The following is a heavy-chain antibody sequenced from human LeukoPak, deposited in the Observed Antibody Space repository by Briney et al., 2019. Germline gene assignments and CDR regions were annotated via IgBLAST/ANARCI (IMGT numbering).Heavy chain of an antibody. J-gene: IGHJ3*02. CDR1: GYTFTSYD. Sequence: VASVKVSCKASGYTFTSYDFNWVRQATGQRPEWMGWMSPNSGDTGYAQKFQDRVTMTRNTSISTAYMELSRLRSDDTAVYYCAMYHGHSSSWYRDAFDIWGQGTMVTVSS. V-gene: IGHV1-8*01. CDR3: AMYHGHSSSWYRDAFDI. CDR2: MSPNSGDT. D-gene: IGHD6-13*01.